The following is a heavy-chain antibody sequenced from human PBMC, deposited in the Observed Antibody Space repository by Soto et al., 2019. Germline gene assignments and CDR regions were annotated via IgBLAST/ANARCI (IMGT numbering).Heavy chain of an antibody. D-gene: IGHD6-6*01. CDR1: GYTFTGYY. Sequence: GASVKASCKASGYTFTGYYMHWVRQAPGQGLEWMGWINPNSGGTNYAQKFQGWVTMTRDTSISTAYMELSRLRSDDTAVYYCARDKEFSSSSPAFDFWGKGTLVTVSS. V-gene: IGHV1-2*04. J-gene: IGHJ4*02. CDR2: INPNSGGT. CDR3: ARDKEFSSSSPAFDF.